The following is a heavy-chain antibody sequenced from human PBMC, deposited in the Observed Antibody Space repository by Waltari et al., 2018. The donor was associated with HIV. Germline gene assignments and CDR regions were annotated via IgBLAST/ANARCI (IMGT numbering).Heavy chain of an antibody. J-gene: IGHJ6*02. D-gene: IGHD6-6*01. CDR3: ASLEYSSSGGGGMDV. CDR2: INHSGST. CDR1: GGSFSGSY. Sequence: QVQLQQWGAGLLKPSETLSLTCAVYGGSFSGSYWSWIRQPPGKGLEWIGEINHSGSTNYNPSLKSRVTISVDTSKNQFSLKLSSVTAADTAVYYCASLEYSSSGGGGMDVWGQGTTVTVSS. V-gene: IGHV4-34*01.